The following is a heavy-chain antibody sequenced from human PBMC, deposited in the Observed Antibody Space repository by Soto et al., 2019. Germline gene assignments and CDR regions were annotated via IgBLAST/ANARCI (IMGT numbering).Heavy chain of an antibody. J-gene: IGHJ4*02. CDR2: ITSDTNTI. V-gene: IGHV3-48*02. CDR1: GFPFSIYS. D-gene: IGHD6-19*01. CDR3: ARSVEGHFDY. Sequence: EVQLVESGGGLVQPGGSLRLTCVASGFPFSIYSMNWVRQAPGKGLEWSSYITSDTNTIKYADSVKGRFTISRDNAKNLVYLQMNCLRDEDTGVYFCARSVEGHFDYWGQGTVVTVSS.